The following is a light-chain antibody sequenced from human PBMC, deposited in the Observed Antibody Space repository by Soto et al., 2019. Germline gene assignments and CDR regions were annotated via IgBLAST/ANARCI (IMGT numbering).Light chain of an antibody. CDR3: SSYTVSVAPYV. CDR1: SSDIGAYDY. V-gene: IGLV2-14*01. J-gene: IGLJ1*01. CDR2: EVT. Sequence: QSALTQPASLSGSPGQSITISCTGTSSDIGAYDYVSWFQQHPGKAPKLMIYEVTNRPSGVSSRFSGSRSGNTASLTISGLQTEDEADYYCSSYTVSVAPYVFGTGTKVTVL.